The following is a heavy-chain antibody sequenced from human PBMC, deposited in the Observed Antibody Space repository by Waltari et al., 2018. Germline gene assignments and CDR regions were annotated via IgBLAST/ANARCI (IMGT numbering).Heavy chain of an antibody. CDR3: AKQESGSYFEY. D-gene: IGHD1-26*01. CDR2: ISYDGSAK. J-gene: IGHJ4*02. V-gene: IGHV3-30*18. CDR1: GFTFSSYG. Sequence: QVQLVESGGGVVQPGTSVRLSGAASGFTFSSYGMHWVRQAPGKGLHWVAVISYDGSAKYYADSVHGRFIISRDNSENTLYLQMNSLTAEDTAVYYCAKQESGSYFEYWGQGTLVTVSS.